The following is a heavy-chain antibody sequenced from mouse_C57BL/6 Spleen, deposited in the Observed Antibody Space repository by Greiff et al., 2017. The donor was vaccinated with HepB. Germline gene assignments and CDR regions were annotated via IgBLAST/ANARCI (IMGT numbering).Heavy chain of an antibody. V-gene: IGHV1-50*01. CDR3: ARLTAYSFDD. J-gene: IGHJ2*01. CDR1: GYTFTSYW. CDR2: IDPSDSYT. Sequence: QVQLQQPGAELVKPGASVKLSCKASGYTFTSYWMQWVKQRPGQGLEWIGEIDPSDSYTNYNQKFKGKATLTVDTSSSTAYMQLSSLTSEDSAVYYCARLTAYSFDDWGQGTTLTVSS.